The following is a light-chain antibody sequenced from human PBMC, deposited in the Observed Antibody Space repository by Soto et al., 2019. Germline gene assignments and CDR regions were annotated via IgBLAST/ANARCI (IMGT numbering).Light chain of an antibody. Sequence: QSALTQPPSASGSPGQSVTIFCTGTSSDVGAYNYVSWYQQHPGKAPKLMIYEVSQRPSGVPDRFSGSKSGNTASLTVSGLLPEDEADYYCSSYAGSNNVVFGGGTKVTVL. CDR3: SSYAGSNNVV. CDR2: EVS. V-gene: IGLV2-8*01. CDR1: SSDVGAYNY. J-gene: IGLJ2*01.